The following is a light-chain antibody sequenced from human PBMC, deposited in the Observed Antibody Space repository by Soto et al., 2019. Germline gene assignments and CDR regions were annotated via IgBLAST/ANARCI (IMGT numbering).Light chain of an antibody. Sequence: QSVLTQPPSASGSPGQSVTISCTGTSSDVGGYNHVSWYQQHPGKAPKVVIYEVTKRPSGVPDRFSGSKSGNTAYLTGSGLQAEDEADYYCSSYATGDNYVFGCWTKLTVL. CDR1: SSDVGGYNH. J-gene: IGLJ1*01. CDR3: SSYATGDNYV. V-gene: IGLV2-8*01. CDR2: EVT.